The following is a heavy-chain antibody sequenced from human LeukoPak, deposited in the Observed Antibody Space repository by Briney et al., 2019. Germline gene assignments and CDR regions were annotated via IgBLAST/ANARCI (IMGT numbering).Heavy chain of an antibody. V-gene: IGHV1-69*04. CDR2: IIPILGIA. CDR3: ARAPVRGYYYGMDV. CDR1: GGTFSSYA. Sequence: ASVKVSCKASGGTFSSYAISWVRQAPGQGLEWVGRIIPILGIANYAQKFQGRVTITADKSTSTAYMELSSLRSEDTAVYYCARAPVRGYYYGMDVWGQGTTVTVSS. J-gene: IGHJ6*02.